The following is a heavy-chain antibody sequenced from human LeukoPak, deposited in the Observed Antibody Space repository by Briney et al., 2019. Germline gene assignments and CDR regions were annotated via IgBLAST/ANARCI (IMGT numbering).Heavy chain of an antibody. CDR3: ARSREDSSGYIDY. CDR1: GYSFSNHW. CDR2: IYPGDSDT. V-gene: IGHV5-51*01. Sequence: GESLKISCKGSGYSFSNHWIGWVRQMPGKGLEWMGVIYPGDSDTRYSPSFQGQVTMSVDKSISTAYLQWSSLKASDTAMYYCARSREDSSGYIDYWGQGTLVTVSS. J-gene: IGHJ4*02. D-gene: IGHD3-22*01.